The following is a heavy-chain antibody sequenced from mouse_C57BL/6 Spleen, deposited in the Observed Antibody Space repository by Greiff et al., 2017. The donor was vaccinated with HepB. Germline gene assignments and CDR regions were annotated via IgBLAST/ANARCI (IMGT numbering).Heavy chain of an antibody. CDR1: GFTFSSYG. Sequence: EVKLVESGGDLVKPGGSLKLSCAASGFTFSSYGMSWVRQTPDKRLEWVATISSGGSYTYYPDSVKGRFTISRDNAKNTLYLQMSSLKSEDTAMYYCERLMDYWGQGTSVTVSS. CDR2: ISSGGSYT. V-gene: IGHV5-6*01. CDR3: ERLMDY. J-gene: IGHJ4*01.